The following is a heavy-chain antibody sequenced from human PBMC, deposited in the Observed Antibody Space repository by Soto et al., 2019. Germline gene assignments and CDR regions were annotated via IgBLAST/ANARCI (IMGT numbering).Heavy chain of an antibody. CDR3: ARDLRWFDP. CDR2: IYYSGST. J-gene: IGHJ5*02. CDR1: GGSISSYY. Sequence: PSETLSLTCPVSGGSISSYYWSWIRQPPGKGLEWIGYIYYSGSTNYNPSLKSRVTISVDTSKNQFSLKLSSVTAADTAVYYCARDLRWFDPWGQGTLVTVSS. D-gene: IGHD4-17*01. V-gene: IGHV4-59*01.